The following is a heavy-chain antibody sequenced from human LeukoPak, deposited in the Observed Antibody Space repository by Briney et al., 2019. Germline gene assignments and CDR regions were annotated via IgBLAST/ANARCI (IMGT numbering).Heavy chain of an antibody. CDR1: GFTFDDYA. J-gene: IGHJ4*02. CDR2: ISWNSGSI. CDR3: AKAYYDSSGSIDC. V-gene: IGHV3-9*01. D-gene: IGHD3-22*01. Sequence: PGRSLRLSCAASGFTFDDYAMHWVRQAPGKGLEWVSGISWNSGSIGYADSVKGRFTISRDNAKNSLYLQMNSLRAEDTALYYCAKAYYDSSGSIDCWGQGTLVTVSS.